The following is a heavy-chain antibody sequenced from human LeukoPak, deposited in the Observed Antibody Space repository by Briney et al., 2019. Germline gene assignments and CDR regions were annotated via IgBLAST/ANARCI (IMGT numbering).Heavy chain of an antibody. CDR3: ARVGYCGGDCSSHYMDV. Sequence: ASVKVSCKVSGYTLTELSMHWVRQAPGKGLEWMGGFDPEDGETIYAQKFQGRVTMTEDTPTDTAYMELSSLRSEDTAVYYCARVGYCGGDCSSHYMDVWGKGTTVTVSS. CDR1: GYTLTELS. V-gene: IGHV1-24*01. J-gene: IGHJ6*03. D-gene: IGHD2-21*01. CDR2: FDPEDGET.